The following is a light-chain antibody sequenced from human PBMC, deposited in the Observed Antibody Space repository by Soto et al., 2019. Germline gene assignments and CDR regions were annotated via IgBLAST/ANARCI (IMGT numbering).Light chain of an antibody. CDR2: EVS. CDR1: SSDVGGYNY. V-gene: IGLV2-8*01. Sequence: QSALTQPPSASGSPGQSVTISCTGTSSDVGGYNYVSWYQHHLGKAPKLMIYEVSKRPSGVPDRFSGSKSGNTASLTVSGLQAEDEADYYCSSYAGSNNYVFGTGTKLTVL. CDR3: SSYAGSNNYV. J-gene: IGLJ1*01.